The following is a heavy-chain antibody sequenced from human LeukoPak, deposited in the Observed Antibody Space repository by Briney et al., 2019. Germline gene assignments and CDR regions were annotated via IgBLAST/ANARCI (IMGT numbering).Heavy chain of an antibody. Sequence: GGSLRLSCAASGFTFYDYAMHWVRQAPGKGLEWVSGISWNSGSIGYADSVKGRFTISRDNAKNSLYLQMNSLRAEDTALYYCAKSWDDSSGRTGYFQHWGQGTLVTVSS. CDR1: GFTFYDYA. CDR2: ISWNSGSI. D-gene: IGHD3-22*01. V-gene: IGHV3-9*01. CDR3: AKSWDDSSGRTGYFQH. J-gene: IGHJ1*01.